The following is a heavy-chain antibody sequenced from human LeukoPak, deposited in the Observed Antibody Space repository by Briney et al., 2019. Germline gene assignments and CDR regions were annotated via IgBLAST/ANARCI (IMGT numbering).Heavy chain of an antibody. CDR2: IYHSGTT. D-gene: IGHD6-19*01. CDR3: AKVGPWDNSSFYLDS. J-gene: IGHJ4*02. Sequence: PSETLSLTCAISGVSINSNNWWSWVRQPPGKGLQWIGEIYHSGTTSYNPSLKSRITMSVDKSKNQFSLSLSSVTAADTAVYYCAKVGPWDNSSFYLDSWGQGTLVTVSS. CDR1: GVSINSNNW. V-gene: IGHV4-4*02.